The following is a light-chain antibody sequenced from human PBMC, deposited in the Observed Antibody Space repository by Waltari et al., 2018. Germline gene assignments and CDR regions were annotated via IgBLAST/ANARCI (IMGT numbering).Light chain of an antibody. J-gene: IGKJ5*01. V-gene: IGKV2-30*01. CDR3: MQATYWPVT. CDR2: KVS. CDR1: QSLVYTDGISY. Sequence: DVGLTQSPLSLPVTLGQPASISCRSSQSLVYTDGISYLNWFHQRPGQAPRRLIYKVSNRDSGVPDRFSGSGSGTDFTLMISSVEADDVGVYFCMQATYWPVTFGQGTRLEIK.